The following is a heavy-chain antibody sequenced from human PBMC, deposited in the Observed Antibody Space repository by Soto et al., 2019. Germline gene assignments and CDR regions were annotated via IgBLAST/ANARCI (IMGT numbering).Heavy chain of an antibody. CDR1: GGSISTSNW. CDR3: ARTSTSGTRFDY. V-gene: IGHV4-4*02. D-gene: IGHD1-1*01. CDR2: VYHSGST. Sequence: QVQLQESGPGLVKPSGTLSLTCAVSGGSISTSNWWRWVRQPPGKGLEWIGEVYHSGSTNYNPSFKSRVAMSVDNSKDQLSLKLNSVTAADTALYYCARTSTSGTRFDYWGQGSLGTFSA. J-gene: IGHJ4*02.